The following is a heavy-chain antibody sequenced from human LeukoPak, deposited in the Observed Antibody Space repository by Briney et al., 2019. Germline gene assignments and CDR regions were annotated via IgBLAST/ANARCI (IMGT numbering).Heavy chain of an antibody. D-gene: IGHD3-3*01. V-gene: IGHV3-23*01. Sequence: GGSLRLSCAASGFTFSSYAMSWVRQAPGKGLEWVSAISGSGGSTYYAYAVKGRFTISIDNSNKTLYLQMNSLRAEDTAVYYCAKDRLVPPFLGHGMDVWGQGTTVPVSS. CDR3: AKDRLVPPFLGHGMDV. CDR2: ISGSGGST. J-gene: IGHJ6*02. CDR1: GFTFSSYA.